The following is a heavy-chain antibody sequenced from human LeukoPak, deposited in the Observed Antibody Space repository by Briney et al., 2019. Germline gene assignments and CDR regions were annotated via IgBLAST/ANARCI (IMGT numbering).Heavy chain of an antibody. Sequence: AGGSLRLSCAASGFTFDDYAMHWVRQAPGKGLEWVSGISWNSGSIGYADSVKGRFTFSRDNAKNSLYLQMNSLRAEDTALYYCAKNARAYYYYGMDVWGQGTTVTVSS. CDR2: ISWNSGSI. CDR1: GFTFDDYA. V-gene: IGHV3-9*01. J-gene: IGHJ6*02. CDR3: AKNARAYYYYGMDV.